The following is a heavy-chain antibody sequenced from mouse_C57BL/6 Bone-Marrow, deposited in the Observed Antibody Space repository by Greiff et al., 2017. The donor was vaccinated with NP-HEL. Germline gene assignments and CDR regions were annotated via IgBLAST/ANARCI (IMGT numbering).Heavy chain of an antibody. CDR1: GYTFTSSG. Sequence: QVQLQQSGAELARPGASVKLSCKASGYTFTSSGISWVKQRTGQGLEWIGEIYPRSGNTYYNEKFKGKATLTADKASSTAYLELRSLKSEDAAVYCCARKNRGWFAYWGQGTLVTVSA. CDR2: IYPRSGNT. CDR3: ARKNRGWFAY. D-gene: IGHD3-1*01. J-gene: IGHJ3*01. V-gene: IGHV1-81*01.